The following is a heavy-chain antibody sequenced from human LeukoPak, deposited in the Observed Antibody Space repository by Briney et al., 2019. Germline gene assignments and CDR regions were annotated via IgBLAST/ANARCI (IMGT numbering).Heavy chain of an antibody. D-gene: IGHD1-26*01. CDR1: GGSISSSSYY. CDR3: ARSKVGATRSFDY. CDR2: IYYSGST. V-gene: IGHV4-39*01. J-gene: IGHJ4*02. Sequence: SETLSLTCTVSGGSISSSSYYWGWTRQPPGKGLEWIGSIYYSGSTYYNPSLKSRVTISVDTSKNQFSLKLSSVTAADTAVYYCARSKVGATRSFDYWGQGTLVTVSS.